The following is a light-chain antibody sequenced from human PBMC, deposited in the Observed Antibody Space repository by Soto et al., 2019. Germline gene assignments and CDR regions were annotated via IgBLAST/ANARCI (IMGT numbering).Light chain of an antibody. V-gene: IGKV2-28*01. CDR2: LGS. Sequence: DIVMTQSPLSLPVTPGEPASISCRSSQSLLHSNGYNYLDWYLQKPGPSPQLLIYLGSNRASGVPDRFSGSGSGTDFTLKISRLEAEDVGVYYCMQALQTPWTFGQGTKVEIK. CDR3: MQALQTPWT. CDR1: QSLLHSNGYNY. J-gene: IGKJ1*01.